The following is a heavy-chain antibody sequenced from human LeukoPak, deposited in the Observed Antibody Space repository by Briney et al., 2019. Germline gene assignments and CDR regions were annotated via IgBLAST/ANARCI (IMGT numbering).Heavy chain of an antibody. CDR1: GGSISNYY. J-gene: IGHJ3*02. CDR2: IYYRGNT. CDR3: ARGLHSRSSGRRFDVFEI. D-gene: IGHD6-6*01. Sequence: SETLSLTCTVSGGSISNYYWSWIRQPPGKGLQWIGYIYYRGNTNYNPSLKSRVTISVDTSKDQFSLKLTSVTAADTAVYYCARGLHSRSSGRRFDVFEIWGQGTMVTVSS. V-gene: IGHV4-59*01.